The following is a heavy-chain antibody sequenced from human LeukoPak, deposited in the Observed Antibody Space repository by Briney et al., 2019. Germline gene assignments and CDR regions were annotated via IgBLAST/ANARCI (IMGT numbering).Heavy chain of an antibody. J-gene: IGHJ1*01. CDR2: ISGSRTYI. CDR1: GFTFSSYT. V-gene: IGHV3-21*01. Sequence: GGSLRLSCAASGFTFSSYTMNWVRQAPGKGLEWISSISGSRTYIYQADSLKGRFTISRDNAKNSLYLQMNSLRIDDTAVYYCVRDDCGGDCLGAQHWGQGTLVTVSS. CDR3: VRDDCGGDCLGAQH. D-gene: IGHD2-21*02.